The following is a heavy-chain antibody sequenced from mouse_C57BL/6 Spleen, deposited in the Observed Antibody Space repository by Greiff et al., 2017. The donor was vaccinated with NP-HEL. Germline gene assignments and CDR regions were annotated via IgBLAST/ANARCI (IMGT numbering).Heavy chain of an antibody. CDR3: ERHRGERYDFDY. V-gene: IGHV5-6*02. Sequence: DVKLVESGGDLVKPGGSLKLSCAASGFTFSSYGMSWVRQTPDKRLEWVATISSGGSYTYYPDSVKGRFTISRDNAKNTLYLQMSSLKSEDTAMYYCERHRGERYDFDYWGQGTTLTVSS. J-gene: IGHJ2*01. CDR2: ISSGGSYT. CDR1: GFTFSSYG. D-gene: IGHD1-1*01.